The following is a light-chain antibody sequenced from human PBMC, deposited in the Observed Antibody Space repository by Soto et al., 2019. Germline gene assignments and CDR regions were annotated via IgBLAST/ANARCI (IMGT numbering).Light chain of an antibody. J-gene: IGLJ2*01. V-gene: IGLV2-14*01. CDR1: TSDIGVYEY. Sequence: QSALTQPASVSGSPGQSITIYCTGTTSDIGVYEYVSWYQHHPGKAPKLMIYEVNNRPSGVSNRFSGSKSADTASLTISGLQAEDEADYCCSSYTTSSTVVFGGGTKLTVL. CDR3: SSYTTSSTVV. CDR2: EVN.